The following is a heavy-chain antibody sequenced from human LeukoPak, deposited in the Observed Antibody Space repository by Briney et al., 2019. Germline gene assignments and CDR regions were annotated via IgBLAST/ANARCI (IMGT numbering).Heavy chain of an antibody. CDR2: ILYSDIT. V-gene: IGHV4-61*01. CDR1: GGSVGSGSYY. Sequence: SETLSLTCTVSGGSVGSGSYYWSWIRQSPGKGLEWIGYILYSDITNYNPSLKSRVTMSVDTSKNQFSLRLTSVTAADTAVYYCAAMAVNWFDPWGQGALVIVSS. D-gene: IGHD5-18*01. CDR3: AAMAVNWFDP. J-gene: IGHJ5*02.